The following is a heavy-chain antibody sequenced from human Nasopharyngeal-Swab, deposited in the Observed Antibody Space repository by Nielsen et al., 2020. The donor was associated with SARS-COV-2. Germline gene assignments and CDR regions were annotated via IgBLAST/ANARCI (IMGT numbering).Heavy chain of an antibody. D-gene: IGHD3-10*01. CDR3: SRGDEKLLCIGERRNGLDN. CDR1: GFIFKKYD. CDR2: ISEDGSHK. J-gene: IGHJ4*02. Sequence: GESLKISCAASGFIFKKYDMYWVRQAPGKGLDWVAVISEDGSHKYYADSVKGRFTVSRDNTKNTMYLQMYSLRPEDTAVYYCSRGDEKLLCIGERRNGLDNWGQGTLVTVSS. V-gene: IGHV3-30*03.